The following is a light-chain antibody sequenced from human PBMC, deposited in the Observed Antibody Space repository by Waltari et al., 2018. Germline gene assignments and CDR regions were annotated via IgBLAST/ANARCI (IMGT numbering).Light chain of an antibody. Sequence: ETQMPQSPSTLSASAGGCVTITCRASESIASWLAWYPQKPGRARKLLVYEGYSLERGVPSRFSGGGFGTEFTLTISGLQPDDFATYYCQQYAGSPWTFGQGTKVEIK. V-gene: IGKV1-5*03. CDR1: ESIASW. CDR2: EGY. J-gene: IGKJ1*01. CDR3: QQYAGSPWT.